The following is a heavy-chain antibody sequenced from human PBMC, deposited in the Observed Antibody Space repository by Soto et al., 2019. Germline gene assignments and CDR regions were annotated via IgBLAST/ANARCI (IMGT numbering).Heavy chain of an antibody. D-gene: IGHD5-12*01. CDR3: ARGGLSGYDRGRGFDY. V-gene: IGHV4-34*01. Sequence: QVQLQQWGAGLLKPSETLCLTCAVYGGSFSGYYWSWIRQPPGKGLEWIGEINHSGSTNYNPSLKSRVTMSVDTSKNQFSLNLSSVTAADTAVFYCARGGLSGYDRGRGFDYWGQGTLVTVSS. CDR1: GGSFSGYY. J-gene: IGHJ4*02. CDR2: INHSGST.